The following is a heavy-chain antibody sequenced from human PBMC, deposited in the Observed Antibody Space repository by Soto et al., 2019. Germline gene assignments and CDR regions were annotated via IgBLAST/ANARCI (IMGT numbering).Heavy chain of an antibody. CDR3: ARDQKMAYYEGSGPIGYYPKDA. CDR1: GFTFSSYA. D-gene: IGHD3-10*01. CDR2: ISFGGDNK. Sequence: PGGSLRLSCAASGFTFSSYAMHWVRQAPGKGLEWVAVISFGGDNKYYADSVKGRFTISRDNLKNMLYLQMNSLTVEDTAVYYCARDQKMAYYEGSGPIGYYPKDAWGKGTKVTV. J-gene: IGHJ6*04. V-gene: IGHV3-30-3*01.